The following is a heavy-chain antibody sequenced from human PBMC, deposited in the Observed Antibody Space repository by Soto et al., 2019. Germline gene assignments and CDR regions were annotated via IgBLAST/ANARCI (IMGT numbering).Heavy chain of an antibody. D-gene: IGHD2-2*01. V-gene: IGHV3-23*01. CDR2: IIGSGGIT. CDR1: GFTFSSYA. Sequence: EVQLLESGGGLVHPGGSLGLSCAASGFTFSSYAMSWVRQAPGKGLEGVSAIIGSGGITSYADSVKGLFTISRDNPKNTQNLQWNSLRAEYTALNYCAKDRYCSSPSWISDVWCQRTTVTVSS. J-gene: IGHJ6*02. CDR3: AKDRYCSSPSWISDV.